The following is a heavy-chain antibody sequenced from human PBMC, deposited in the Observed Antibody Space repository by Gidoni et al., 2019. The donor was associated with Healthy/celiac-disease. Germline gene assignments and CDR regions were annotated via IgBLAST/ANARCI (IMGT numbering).Heavy chain of an antibody. CDR1: GGSFSGYY. Sequence: QVQLQQWGAGLLKPSETLSLTCVVYGGSFSGYYWSWIRQPPGKGLEWIGEINPSGSTNYNPSLKSRVTTSVDTSKNQFSLKLSSVTAADTAVYYCAGYGGNSDYFDFWGQGTLVTVSS. D-gene: IGHD2-21*02. V-gene: IGHV4-34*01. CDR3: AGYGGNSDYFDF. J-gene: IGHJ4*02. CDR2: INPSGST.